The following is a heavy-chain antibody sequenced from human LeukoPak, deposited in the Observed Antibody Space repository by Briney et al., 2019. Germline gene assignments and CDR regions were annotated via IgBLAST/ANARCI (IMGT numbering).Heavy chain of an antibody. V-gene: IGHV4-59*08. CDR3: ARLRGSGSFPNWFDP. J-gene: IGHJ5*02. D-gene: IGHD3-10*01. CDR2: IYYSGST. CDR1: GGSISSYY. Sequence: SETLSLTCTVSGGSISSYYWSWIRQPPGKGLEWIGYIYYSGSTNYNPSLKSRVTISVDTSKNQFSLKLSSVTAADTAVYYCARLRGSGSFPNWFDPWGQGTLVTVSS.